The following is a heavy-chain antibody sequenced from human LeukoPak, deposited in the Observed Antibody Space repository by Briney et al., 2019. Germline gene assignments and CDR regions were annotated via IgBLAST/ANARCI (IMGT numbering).Heavy chain of an antibody. V-gene: IGHV4-39*01. CDR2: IYYSGST. Sequence: SETLSLTCAVSGGSISSTTSYWGWIRQPPGKGLEWLGRIYYSGSTFYNPSLKSRVTISVDTSNNQFSLRLSSVTAADAAVYYCARHGSTDYFDYWGQGTLVTVSS. CDR3: ARHGSTDYFDY. J-gene: IGHJ4*02. D-gene: IGHD2-2*03. CDR1: GGSISSTTSY.